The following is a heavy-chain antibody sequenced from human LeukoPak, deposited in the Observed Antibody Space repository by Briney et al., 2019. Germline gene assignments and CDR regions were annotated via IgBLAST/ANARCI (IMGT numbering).Heavy chain of an antibody. CDR3: VRAYSGFSSRGFDY. V-gene: IGHV3-33*01. Sequence: GGSLRLSCAASGFTFNSYGFHWVRQAPGKGLEWVADIWYDGSNKYYADSVRGRFTISRDNSKNTVSLQMSSLRAEDTAVYYCVRAYSGFSSRGFDYWGQGTLVSVSS. CDR1: GFTFNSYG. CDR2: IWYDGSNK. J-gene: IGHJ4*02. D-gene: IGHD5-12*01.